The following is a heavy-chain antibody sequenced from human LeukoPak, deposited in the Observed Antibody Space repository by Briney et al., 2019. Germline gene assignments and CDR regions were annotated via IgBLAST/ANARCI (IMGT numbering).Heavy chain of an antibody. J-gene: IGHJ4*02. Sequence: ASVKVSCKASGYTFTSYGISWVRQAPGQGLEWMGWISAYNGNTNYAQKLQGRVTMTTDTSTSTAYMELRSLRSDDTAVYYCARDVQLRGYSYGSPLDYWGQGTLVTVSS. V-gene: IGHV1-18*01. CDR3: ARDVQLRGYSYGSPLDY. D-gene: IGHD5-18*01. CDR1: GYTFTSYG. CDR2: ISAYNGNT.